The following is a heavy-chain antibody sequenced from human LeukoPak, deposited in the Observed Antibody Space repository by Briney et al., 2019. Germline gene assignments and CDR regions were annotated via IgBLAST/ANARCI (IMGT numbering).Heavy chain of an antibody. CDR3: AKGRVIAVAGTLGDY. J-gene: IGHJ4*02. CDR2: ISWNSGSI. CDR1: GFTFSSYA. V-gene: IGHV3-9*01. Sequence: GGSLRLSCAASGFTFSSYAMSWVRQAPGKGLEWVSGISWNSGSIGYADSVKGRFTISRDNAKNSLYLQMNSLRAEDTALYYCAKGRVIAVAGTLGDYWGQGTLVTVSS. D-gene: IGHD6-19*01.